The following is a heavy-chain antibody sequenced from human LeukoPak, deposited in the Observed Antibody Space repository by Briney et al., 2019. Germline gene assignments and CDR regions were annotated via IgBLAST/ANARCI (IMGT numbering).Heavy chain of an antibody. V-gene: IGHV4-34*01. CDR3: ARRWNYGRNYYIDV. J-gene: IGHJ6*03. CDR1: SGSFSNCY. Sequence: SGTLSLTCAVYSGSFSNCYWSWIRQPPGKGLEWIGEINDSGRTNYNPSLMSRVTVSVDTSKNQFSLRLTSVTATDTAVYYCARRWNYGRNYYIDVWGNGATVSVSS. D-gene: IGHD1-7*01. CDR2: INDSGRT.